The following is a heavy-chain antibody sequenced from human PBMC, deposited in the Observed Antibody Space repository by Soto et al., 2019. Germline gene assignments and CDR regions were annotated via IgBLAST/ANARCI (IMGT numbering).Heavy chain of an antibody. V-gene: IGHV3-7*03. CDR2: VKPDGSAT. CDR1: GFTFHYYW. CDR3: ARARERVTVNGGIALGAMQV. D-gene: IGHD3-22*01. Sequence: PGGSLRLSCAASGFTFHYYWMTWVRQAPGKGLEWVANVKPDGSATFYADSLKGRFTVSRDNANNSVSLQMHSLRADDTAVYYCARARERVTVNGGIALGAMQVWGQGTTVTVSS. J-gene: IGHJ6*02.